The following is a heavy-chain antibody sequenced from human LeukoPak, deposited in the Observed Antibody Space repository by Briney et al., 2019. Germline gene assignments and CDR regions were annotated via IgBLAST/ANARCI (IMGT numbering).Heavy chain of an antibody. Sequence: ASVKVSCKASGNTFIGNYIHWVRQARGQGLEWMGWINPNSGGANYAQRFQGRVTMTSDTSVTTAFLDLDRLTSDDTAVYYCVTRSYTSGWPTWGQGTLVTFSS. V-gene: IGHV1-2*02. D-gene: IGHD6-19*01. J-gene: IGHJ5*02. CDR3: VTRSYTSGWPT. CDR1: GNTFIGNY. CDR2: INPNSGGA.